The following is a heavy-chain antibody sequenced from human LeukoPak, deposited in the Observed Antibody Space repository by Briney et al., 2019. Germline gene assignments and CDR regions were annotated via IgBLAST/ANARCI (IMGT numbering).Heavy chain of an antibody. V-gene: IGHV3-23*01. CDR2: IGSSGDRR. Sequence: GGSLRLSCAASEFMFSSYGMSWVRQAPGKGLEWVSAIGSSGDRRFYADSVKGRFTISRDNSKSTLYLQMNSLRAEDTAVYYCAKAEVLYCSSTSCYYYYYMDVWGKGTTVTVSS. D-gene: IGHD2-2*01. CDR3: AKAEVLYCSSTSCYYYYYMDV. J-gene: IGHJ6*03. CDR1: EFMFSSYG.